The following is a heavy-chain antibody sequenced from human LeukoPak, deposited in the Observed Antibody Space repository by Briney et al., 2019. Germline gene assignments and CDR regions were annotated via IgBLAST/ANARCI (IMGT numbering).Heavy chain of an antibody. V-gene: IGHV1-2*02. CDR1: GYTFTGYY. Sequence: GASVKVSCKASGYTFTGYYVHWVRQAPGQGLEWMGWINPDGGVTKSAQKFQGRVTMTRDTSISTAYMELRRLRSDDTAVYYCVRDRTKYCSSTSCPLDYWGQGTLVTVSS. CDR3: VRDRTKYCSSTSCPLDY. CDR2: INPDGGVT. J-gene: IGHJ4*02. D-gene: IGHD2-2*01.